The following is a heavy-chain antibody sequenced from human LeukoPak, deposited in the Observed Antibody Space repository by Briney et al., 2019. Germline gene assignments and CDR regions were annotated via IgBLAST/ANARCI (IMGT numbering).Heavy chain of an antibody. CDR2: ISSSSSYI. CDR1: GFTFSSYS. Sequence: GGSLRLSCAASGFTFSSYSMNWVRQAPGKGLEWVSSISSSSSYIYYADSVKGRFTISRDNAKNSLYLQMNSLRAEDTAVYCCAGVTFDYDSSGYYGDYWGQGTLVTVSS. CDR3: AGVTFDYDSSGYYGDY. J-gene: IGHJ4*02. D-gene: IGHD3-22*01. V-gene: IGHV3-21*01.